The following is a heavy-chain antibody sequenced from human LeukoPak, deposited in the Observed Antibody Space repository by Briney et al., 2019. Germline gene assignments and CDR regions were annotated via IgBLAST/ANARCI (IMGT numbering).Heavy chain of an antibody. CDR1: GGSISSGGYY. CDR2: IYYSGST. D-gene: IGHD3-9*01. J-gene: IGHJ6*03. V-gene: IGHV4-31*03. Sequence: PSETLSLTCTVSGGSISSGGYYWSWIRQHPGKGLEWIGYIYYSGSTYYNPSLKSRVTISVDTSKNQFSLKLSSVTAADTAVYYCARVLRYFDWSPNYYYYMDVWGKWTTVTVSS. CDR3: ARVLRYFDWSPNYYYYMDV.